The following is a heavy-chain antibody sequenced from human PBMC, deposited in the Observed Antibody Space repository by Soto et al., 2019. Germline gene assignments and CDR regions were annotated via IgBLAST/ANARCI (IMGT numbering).Heavy chain of an antibody. J-gene: IGHJ4*02. D-gene: IGHD2-8*01. CDR3: ARDTNGLHY. CDR2: ISTDGSIT. V-gene: IGHV3-74*01. Sequence: EVQLVESGGGLVQPGGSLRLSCAASGLIFGNYKMHWVRQAPGKGLVWVSRISTDGSITDYADSVKGRFTVSRDNAKNTLYLQMNSLRVEDTAMYYCARDTNGLHYWGQGTLVAVSS. CDR1: GLIFGNYK.